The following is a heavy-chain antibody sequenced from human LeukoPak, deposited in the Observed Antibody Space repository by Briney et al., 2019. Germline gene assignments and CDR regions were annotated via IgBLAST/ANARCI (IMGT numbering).Heavy chain of an antibody. J-gene: IGHJ5*02. CDR2: IYDGGST. D-gene: IGHD3-10*01. V-gene: IGHV4-30-4*01. Sequence: PSETLSLTCSVSGGSISSGGSHWSWIRQPPGKGLEWIGYIYDGGSTFYNPSFKSRITISIDTSKNRFSLRLSSVTATDTAVYFCARGPRRSVRGVLSNWFDPWGQGTLVTVSS. CDR3: ARGPRRSVRGVLSNWFDP. CDR1: GGSISSGGSH.